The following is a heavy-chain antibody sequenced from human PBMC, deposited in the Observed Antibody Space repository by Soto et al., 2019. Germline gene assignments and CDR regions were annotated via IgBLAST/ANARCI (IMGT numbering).Heavy chain of an antibody. J-gene: IGHJ3*01. V-gene: IGHV3-21*01. CDR3: AKDRAQRAARGSSKV. CDR2: ISSGSVHI. CDR1: RFTFTNYT. Sequence: QLVESGGGLVKPGGSLRLSCVASRFTFTNYTMNWVRQAPGKGLEWVSSISSGSVHIYYADSVKGRFTVSRDKARNSLFLQMDTRREEDTALYYGAKDRAQRAARGSSKVWGQGTKVVVS. D-gene: IGHD5-12*01.